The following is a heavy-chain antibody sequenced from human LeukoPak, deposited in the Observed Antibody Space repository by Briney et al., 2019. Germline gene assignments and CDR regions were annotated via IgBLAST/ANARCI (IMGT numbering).Heavy chain of an antibody. CDR3: ARNLIPEQLVLNF. CDR2: IYYSGST. Sequence: SETLSLTCTVSGGSISSHYWCWIRQPPGKGLEWIGYIYYSGSTNYNSSLKSRVTISVDTSKNQFSLNLKSVTPEDTAVYYCARNLIPEQLVLNFWGQGALVTVSS. D-gene: IGHD6-13*01. V-gene: IGHV4-59*11. CDR1: GGSISSHY. J-gene: IGHJ4*02.